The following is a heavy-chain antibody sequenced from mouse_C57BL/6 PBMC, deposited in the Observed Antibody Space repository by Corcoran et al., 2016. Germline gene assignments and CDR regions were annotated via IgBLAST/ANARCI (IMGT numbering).Heavy chain of an antibody. Sequence: EVQLQQSGPELVKPGASVKISCKASGYTFTDYYMNWVKQSHGKSLEWIGDINPNNGGTSYNQKFKGKVTLTVDKSSSTAYMELRSLTSEDSAVYYCARGWLLFYFDYWGQGTTLTVSS. J-gene: IGHJ2*01. CDR3: ARGWLLFYFDY. CDR2: INPNNGGT. V-gene: IGHV1-26*01. CDR1: GYTFTDYY. D-gene: IGHD2-3*01.